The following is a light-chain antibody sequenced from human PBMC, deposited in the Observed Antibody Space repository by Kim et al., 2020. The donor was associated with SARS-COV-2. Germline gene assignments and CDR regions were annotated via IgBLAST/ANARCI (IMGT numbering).Light chain of an antibody. Sequence: SYELTQPPSVSVSPGQTARITCSGDALPKKYAYWFQQKPGQAPVVVIYEDTERPSGIPERFSGSTSGTIVTLTISGVQAEDEADYYCQSSDSSDTFWVFGGGTQLTVL. J-gene: IGLJ3*02. CDR2: EDT. V-gene: IGLV3-25*03. CDR1: ALPKKY. CDR3: QSSDSSDTFWV.